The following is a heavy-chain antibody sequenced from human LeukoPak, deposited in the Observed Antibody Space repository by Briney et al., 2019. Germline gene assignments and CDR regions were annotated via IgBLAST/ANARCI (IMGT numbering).Heavy chain of an antibody. Sequence: GGPLRLSCVASKFTFSSYAMSWVRQAPGKGLEWVAAISGGSGSKYYADSVKGRFTISRDNSKNTLYLQMHSLSPEDTAVYYCAKFIFYSGSEGYGDRWGQGTLVTVSS. CDR3: AKFIFYSGSEGYGDR. CDR1: KFTFSSYA. D-gene: IGHD3-22*01. J-gene: IGHJ5*02. V-gene: IGHV3-23*01. CDR2: ISGGSGSK.